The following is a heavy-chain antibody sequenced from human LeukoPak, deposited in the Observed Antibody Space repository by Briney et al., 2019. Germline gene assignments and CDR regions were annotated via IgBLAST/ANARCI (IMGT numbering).Heavy chain of an antibody. D-gene: IGHD6-19*01. CDR1: GFTFSSYS. J-gene: IGHJ4*02. Sequence: NLGGSLRLSCAASGFTFSSYSMNWVRQAPGKGLEWVSSISSSSSYIYYADSVKGRFTISRDNAKNSLYLQINSLRAEDTAVYYCARAGGWYLYYVDYWGQGTLVTVSS. CDR2: ISSSSSYI. CDR3: ARAGGWYLYYVDY. V-gene: IGHV3-21*01.